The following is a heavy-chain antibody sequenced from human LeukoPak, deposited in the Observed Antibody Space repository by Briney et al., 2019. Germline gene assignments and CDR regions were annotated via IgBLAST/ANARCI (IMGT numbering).Heavy chain of an antibody. CDR3: AREWDASSYDPRASGDY. D-gene: IGHD2-8*01. CDR2: IYYSGST. V-gene: IGHV4-39*07. Sequence: SETLSLTCTVSGGSISSSSYSWGWLRQPPGKGLEWIGNIYYSGSTYYTPSLKRRVTISLDTSKHQFSLKLTSVTAADTAVYYCAREWDASSYDPRASGDYWGQGTPVTVSS. J-gene: IGHJ4*02. CDR1: GGSISSSSYS.